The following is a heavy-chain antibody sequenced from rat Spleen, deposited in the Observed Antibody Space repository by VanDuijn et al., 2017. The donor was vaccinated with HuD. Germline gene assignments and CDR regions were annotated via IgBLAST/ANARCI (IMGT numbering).Heavy chain of an antibody. V-gene: IGHV5-46*01. CDR1: EFTFSSFA. D-gene: IGHD1-1*01. J-gene: IGHJ3*01. CDR2: ITSGDSNT. CDR3: TRVDLLLQWGWFAY. Sequence: EVQLVESGGGLVQPGRSLKLSCAASEFTFSSFAMAWVRQAPKKGLEWVATITSGDSNTYYPDSVKGRFTIARDNAKSTLYLQMNSLRSEDTATYYCTRVDLLLQWGWFAYWGQGTLVTVSS.